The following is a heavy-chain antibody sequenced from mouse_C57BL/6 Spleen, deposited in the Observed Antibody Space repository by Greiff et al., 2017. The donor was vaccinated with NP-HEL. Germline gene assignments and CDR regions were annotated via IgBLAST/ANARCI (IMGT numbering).Heavy chain of an antibody. Sequence: QVQLQQSGAELARPGASVKLSCTASGYTFTSYGISWVKQRTGQGLEWIGEIYPRSGNTYYNEKFKGKATLTADKSSSTAYMELRSLTSEDSAVYCGASLYGNYDYYAMDYWGQGTSVTVSS. V-gene: IGHV1-81*01. J-gene: IGHJ4*01. CDR3: ASLYGNYDYYAMDY. CDR2: IYPRSGNT. CDR1: GYTFTSYG. D-gene: IGHD2-1*01.